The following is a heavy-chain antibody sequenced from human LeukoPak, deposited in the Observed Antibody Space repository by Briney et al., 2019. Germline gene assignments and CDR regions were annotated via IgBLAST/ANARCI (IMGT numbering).Heavy chain of an antibody. CDR1: GFTFSSYA. CDR3: VRDRNYYEALQRSY. Sequence: GRSLRLSCAASGFTFSSYAMHWVRQAPGKGLEWVAVISYDGSNKYYADSVKGRFTISRDNSKNTLYLQMNSPRVEDTALYFCVRDRNYYEALQRSYWGQGTLVTVSS. D-gene: IGHD3-3*01. J-gene: IGHJ4*02. CDR2: ISYDGSNK. V-gene: IGHV3-30-3*01.